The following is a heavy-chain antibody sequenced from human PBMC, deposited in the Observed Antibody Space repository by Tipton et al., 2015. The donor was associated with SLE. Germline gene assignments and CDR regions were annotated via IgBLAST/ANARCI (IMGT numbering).Heavy chain of an antibody. CDR1: GFSFSSFW. D-gene: IGHD6-13*01. CDR2: IKQDGSEK. CDR3: ARGGSRWYSD. V-gene: IGHV3-7*01. J-gene: IGHJ4*02. Sequence: SLRLSCVASGFSFSSFWMSWVRQAPGKGLEWVANIKQDGSEKYYVDSVKGRFTISRDNAKNSLYLQMNSLRAEDTAVYYCARGGSRWYSDWGQGTLVTVSS.